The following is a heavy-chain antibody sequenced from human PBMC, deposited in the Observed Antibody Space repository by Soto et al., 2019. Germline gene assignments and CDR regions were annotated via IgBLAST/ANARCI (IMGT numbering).Heavy chain of an antibody. J-gene: IGHJ6*02. CDR1: GYTLTELS. CDR2: FGPEDGET. V-gene: IGHV1-24*01. CDR3: ATASGNAYYYYYGMDV. D-gene: IGHD1-1*01. Sequence: EASVKVSCKVSGYTLTELSMHWVRQAPGKGLEWMGWFGPEDGETIYAQKFQGRVTMTEDTSTDTAYMELSSLRSDDTAVYYCATASGNAYYYYYGMDVWGQGTTVTVSS.